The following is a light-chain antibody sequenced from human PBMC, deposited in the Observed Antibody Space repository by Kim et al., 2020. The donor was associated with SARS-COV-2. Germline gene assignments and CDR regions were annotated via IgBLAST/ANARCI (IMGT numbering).Light chain of an antibody. V-gene: IGKV3-20*01. Sequence: EIVLTQSPGTLSLSPGETATLSCRASQSVSRRYLAWYQQKFGQAPSLLMYDASNRATGVPDRFSGSGSGTDFTLTISRVEPEDVAVFFLQQYGRSPYTFCQGAKLE. CDR2: DAS. CDR1: QSVSRRY. CDR3: QQYGRSPYT. J-gene: IGKJ2*01.